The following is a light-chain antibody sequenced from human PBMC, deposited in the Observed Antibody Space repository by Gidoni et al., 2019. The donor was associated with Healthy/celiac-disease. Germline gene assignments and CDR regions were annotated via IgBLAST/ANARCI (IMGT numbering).Light chain of an antibody. CDR1: QSVLYSSNNKNY. J-gene: IGKJ2*01. Sequence: DIVMTQSPDSLAVYLGERATINCKSSQSVLYSSNNKNYLAWYQQKPGQPPKLLIYWASTRESGVPDRVSGSGSGTDFTLTISSLQAEDVAVYYCQQYYSTPPYTFGQGTKLEIK. CDR3: QQYYSTPPYT. V-gene: IGKV4-1*01. CDR2: WAS.